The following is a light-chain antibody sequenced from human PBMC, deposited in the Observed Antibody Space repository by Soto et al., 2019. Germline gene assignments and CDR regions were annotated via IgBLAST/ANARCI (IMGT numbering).Light chain of an antibody. CDR2: SGH. V-gene: IGLV1-44*01. CDR1: SSNIEGQT. J-gene: IGLJ3*02. CDR3: AAWDESLNGQV. Sequence: QPVLTQPPSVSGTPGQSVTISCSGSSSNIEGQTVSWYQQLPGTAPNLLIYSGHQRPSGVPDRFSASKSGSSASLAISGLQSEDEGDYYCAAWDESLNGQVFGGGTKLTVL.